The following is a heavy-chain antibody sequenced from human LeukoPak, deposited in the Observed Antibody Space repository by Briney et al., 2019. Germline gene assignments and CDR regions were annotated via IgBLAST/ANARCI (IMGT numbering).Heavy chain of an antibody. J-gene: IGHJ4*02. Sequence: PGGSLRLSCAASGFTFSSYEMNWVRQAPGKGGEGVSYISRSSSTIYYADSVKGRFTICRDNAKNSLYLQMNSLRAEDTAVYHCARDSPPDYWGQGTLVTVSS. CDR3: ARDSPPDY. CDR2: ISRSSSTI. CDR1: GFTFSSYE. V-gene: IGHV3-48*03.